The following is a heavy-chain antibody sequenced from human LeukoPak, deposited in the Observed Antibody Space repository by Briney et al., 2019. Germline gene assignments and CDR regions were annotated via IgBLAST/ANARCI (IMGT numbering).Heavy chain of an antibody. V-gene: IGHV3-21*05. J-gene: IGHJ4*02. D-gene: IGHD5-18*01. CDR3: ARGKAAAGYSYGPDY. CDR2: ISSSSSYT. Sequence: PGGSLRLSCAASGFTFSSYGMHWVRQAPGKGLEWVSYISSSSSYTNYADSVKGRFTISRDNAKNSLYLQMNSLRAEDTAVYYCARGKAAAGYSYGPDYWGQGTLVTVSS. CDR1: GFTFSSYG.